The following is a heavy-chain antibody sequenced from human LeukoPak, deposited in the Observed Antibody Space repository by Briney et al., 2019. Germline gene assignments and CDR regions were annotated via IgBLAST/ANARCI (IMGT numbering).Heavy chain of an antibody. D-gene: IGHD3-22*01. V-gene: IGHV3-23*01. CDR1: GFTFSTYA. Sequence: QSGGSLRLSCAASGFTFSTYAVNWVRQAPGKGLEWVSTISGSGDSTYYADSVKGRFTISRDNSKNTLYLQMNSLRAEDTAVYYCARGGGYYYDSSGPFDYWGQGTLVTVSS. J-gene: IGHJ4*02. CDR2: ISGSGDST. CDR3: ARGGGYYYDSSGPFDY.